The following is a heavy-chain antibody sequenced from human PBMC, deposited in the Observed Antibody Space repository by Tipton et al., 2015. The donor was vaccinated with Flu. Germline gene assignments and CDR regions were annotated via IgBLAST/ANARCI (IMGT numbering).Heavy chain of an antibody. CDR1: GGSISSYY. D-gene: IGHD6-13*01. Sequence: VKPSETLSLTCTVSGGSISSYYWSWIRQPPGKGLEWIGYIYYSDSTNYNPSLKTRVTISVDTSKNQFSLKLSSVTAADTAVYYCARVSSSSSWSQDWYFDLWCRGTLVTVSS. J-gene: IGHJ2*01. CDR2: IYYSDST. V-gene: IGHV4-59*01. CDR3: ARVSSSSSWSQDWYFDL.